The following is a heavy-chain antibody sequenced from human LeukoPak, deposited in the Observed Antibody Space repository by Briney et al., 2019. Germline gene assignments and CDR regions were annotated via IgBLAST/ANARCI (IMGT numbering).Heavy chain of an antibody. CDR1: GFTFSTYG. CDR2: ISYDGSNK. J-gene: IGHJ3*02. CDR3: AKDPTYYYGSGTYYNPWGEAFDI. Sequence: GRSLRLSCEASGFTFSTYGMHWVRQAPGKGLEWVAVISYDGSNKYYADSVKGRFTISRDNSKNTLYLQLNSLRAEDTAVYYCAKDPTYYYGSGTYYNPWGEAFDIWGQGTMVTVSS. D-gene: IGHD3-10*01. V-gene: IGHV3-30*18.